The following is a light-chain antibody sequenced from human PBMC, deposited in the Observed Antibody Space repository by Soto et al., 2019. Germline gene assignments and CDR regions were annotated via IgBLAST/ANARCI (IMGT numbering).Light chain of an antibody. Sequence: TQSPSTLPASVGDRVTITCRASQSISNWLAWYQQKPGQAPRLLVYGASSRATGIPDRFSGSGSGTDFTLSISRLEPEDFAVYYCQQYGSSLTFGGGTKVDIK. CDR2: GAS. CDR3: QQYGSSLT. J-gene: IGKJ4*01. V-gene: IGKV3-20*01. CDR1: QSISNW.